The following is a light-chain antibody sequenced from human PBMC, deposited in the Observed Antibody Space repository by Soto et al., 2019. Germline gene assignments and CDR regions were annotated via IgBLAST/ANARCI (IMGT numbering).Light chain of an antibody. CDR3: PPPGNWPGT. Sequence: ETVLTQSPATLSLSPGERATLSCRASQSVSKYLVWYQQKPGQAPRLLIYDATNRATGIPARFNGSGFGTDLTLTIRSLEAENFAFYFLPPPGNWPGTVGQGTEVEI. J-gene: IGKJ1*01. CDR2: DAT. V-gene: IGKV3-11*01. CDR1: QSVSKY.